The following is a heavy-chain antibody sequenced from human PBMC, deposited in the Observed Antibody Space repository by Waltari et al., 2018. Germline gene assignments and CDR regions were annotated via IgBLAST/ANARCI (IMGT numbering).Heavy chain of an antibody. CDR1: GYSISSGYY. V-gene: IGHV4-38-2*02. CDR2: IYHSGST. CDR3: ARDGEDYYYYYMDV. Sequence: QVQLQESGPGLVKPSETLSLTCTVSGYSISSGYYWGWIRQPPGKGLEWIGSIYHSGSTYYNPSLKRRVTISVDTSKNQFSLKLSSVTAADAAVYYCARDGEDYYYYYMDVWGKGTTVTISS. D-gene: IGHD3-10*01. J-gene: IGHJ6*03.